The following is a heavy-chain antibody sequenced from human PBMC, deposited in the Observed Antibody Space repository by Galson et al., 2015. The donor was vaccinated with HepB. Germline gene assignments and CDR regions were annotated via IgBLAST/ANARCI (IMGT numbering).Heavy chain of an antibody. V-gene: IGHV3-23*01. J-gene: IGHJ4*02. D-gene: IGHD3-22*01. Sequence: SLRLSCAVSGFTFSNYDMSWVRQAPGKGLEWVAAISARGGSTHYADSVKGRFTISRDNSKNTLFLQMKSLRAGDTAVYFCAKYIPSTCYYGSCDYHYPEDNWGQGTLVSVSS. CDR2: ISARGGST. CDR1: GFTFSNYD. CDR3: AKYIPSTCYYGSCDYHYPEDN.